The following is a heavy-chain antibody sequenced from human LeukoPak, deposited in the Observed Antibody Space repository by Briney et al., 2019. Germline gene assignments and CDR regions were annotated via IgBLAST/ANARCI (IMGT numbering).Heavy chain of an antibody. V-gene: IGHV3-23*01. CDR3: AKAGHIGWDYFDY. CDR1: GFTFRNYA. J-gene: IGHJ4*02. Sequence: GGSLRLSCAASGFTFRNYAMSWVRQAPGKGLEWVSAIGGRGDSTYYADSVKGRFTISRDNSKNMLYQQMNSLRAEDTAVYYCAKAGHIGWDYFDYWGQGTLVTVSS. CDR2: IGGRGDST. D-gene: IGHD3-16*01.